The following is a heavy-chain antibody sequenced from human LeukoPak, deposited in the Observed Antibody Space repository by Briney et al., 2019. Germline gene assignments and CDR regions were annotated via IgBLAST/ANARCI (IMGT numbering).Heavy chain of an antibody. CDR2: IFHTGAT. CDR1: GYSISSGFY. V-gene: IGHV4-38-2*02. Sequence: SGTLSLTCTVSGYSISSGFYWGWIRQPPGKGPEWMGSIFHTGATYYSPSLRGRITISVDTSKNQFSLKLTSVTAADTAVYYCARLKPDLTSWGLGRLVTVSS. J-gene: IGHJ5*02. CDR3: ARLKPDLTS. D-gene: IGHD3-9*01.